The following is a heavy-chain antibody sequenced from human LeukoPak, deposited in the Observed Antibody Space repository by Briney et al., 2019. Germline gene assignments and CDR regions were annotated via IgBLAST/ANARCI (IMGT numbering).Heavy chain of an antibody. D-gene: IGHD6-13*01. J-gene: IGHJ4*02. V-gene: IGHV3-11*01. CDR1: GFTFSDYY. Sequence: GGSLRLSCVASGFTFSDYYMSWIRQAPGKGLEWVSYISSSGSTIYYADSVKGRFTISRDNAKNSLYLQMHSLRAEDTAVYYCAGDHEYTSSWWDYWGQGTLVTVSS. CDR3: AGDHEYTSSWWDY. CDR2: ISSSGSTI.